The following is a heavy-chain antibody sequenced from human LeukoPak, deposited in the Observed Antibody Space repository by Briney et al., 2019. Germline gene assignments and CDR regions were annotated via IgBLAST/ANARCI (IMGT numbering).Heavy chain of an antibody. CDR1: GFTFSSYD. CDR2: VSFDGTNK. CDR3: AREFRLYYYDSSGLDY. D-gene: IGHD3-22*01. V-gene: IGHV3-30*03. J-gene: IGHJ4*02. Sequence: GGSLRLSCAVSGFTFSSYDMHWVRQAPGKGLEWVAGVSFDGTNKYYADSVKGRFTISRDNFKNTLYVQMSSLRAEDTAVYYCAREFRLYYYDSSGLDYWGQGTLVTVSS.